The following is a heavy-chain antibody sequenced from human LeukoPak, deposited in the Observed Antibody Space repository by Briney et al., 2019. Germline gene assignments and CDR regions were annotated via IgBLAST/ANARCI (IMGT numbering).Heavy chain of an antibody. D-gene: IGHD1-1*01. V-gene: IGHV4-39*01. CDR3: AWGLYLXVGXIPG. CDR2: ICYNGST. J-gene: IGHJ4*02. Sequence: SETLSLTCTVSGGSITSNNYYWGWIRQPPGKGLEWIGSICYNGSTYYNPSLKSRITISVDTSKNQFSLKLSSVTAADTAVFYCAWGLYLXVGXIPGRGQGSLVTVSS. CDR1: GGSITSNNYY.